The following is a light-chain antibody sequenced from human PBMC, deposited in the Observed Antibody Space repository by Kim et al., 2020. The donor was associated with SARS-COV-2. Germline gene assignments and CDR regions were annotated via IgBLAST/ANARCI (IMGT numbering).Light chain of an antibody. CDR3: QSYGSSNQV. V-gene: IGLV6-57*01. CDR2: DDN. CDR1: RGNSASNY. Sequence: GKTVTTSCTRSRGNSASNYVQWYQQRPGSSPTTVIYDDNQRPSGVPDRFSGSIDSSSNSASLTISGLEAEDEADYYCQSYGSSNQVFGGGTKLTVL. J-gene: IGLJ2*01.